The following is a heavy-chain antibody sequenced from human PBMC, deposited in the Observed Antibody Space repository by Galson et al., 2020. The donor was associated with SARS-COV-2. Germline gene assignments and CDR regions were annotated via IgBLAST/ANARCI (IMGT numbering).Heavy chain of an antibody. J-gene: IGHJ6*02. Sequence: SETLSLTCAVYGGSFSGYYWSWIRQPPGKGLEWIGEINHSGSTNYNPSLKSRVTISVDTSKNQFSLKLSSVTAADTAVYYCARGRSRVIAVAYYYYYGMDVWGQGTTVTVSS. CDR3: ARGRSRVIAVAYYYYYGMDV. CDR2: INHSGST. V-gene: IGHV4-34*01. D-gene: IGHD6-19*01. CDR1: GGSFSGYY.